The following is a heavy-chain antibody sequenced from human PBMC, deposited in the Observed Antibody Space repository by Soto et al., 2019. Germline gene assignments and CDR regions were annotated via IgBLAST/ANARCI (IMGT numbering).Heavy chain of an antibody. CDR2: ISSSSSTI. CDR1: GFTFSSYS. CDR3: ARDPLESHRTWFDP. J-gene: IGHJ5*02. V-gene: IGHV3-48*01. Sequence: EVQLVESGGGLVQPGGSLRLSCAASGFTFSSYSMNWVRQAPGKGLEWVSYISSSSSTIYYADSVKGRFTISRDNAKNSLYLQMNSLRAEDTAVYYCARDPLESHRTWFDPWGQGTLVTVSS.